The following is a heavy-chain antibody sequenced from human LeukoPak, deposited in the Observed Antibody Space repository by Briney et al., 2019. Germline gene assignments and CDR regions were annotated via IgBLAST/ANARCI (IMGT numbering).Heavy chain of an antibody. CDR1: GFTFSAFS. Sequence: GGSLRLSCAASGFTFSAFSMNWVRQAPGKGLVWVSRINSDGSSTSYADSVKGRFTISRDNAKNTLYLQMNSLRAEDTAVYYCARDGDYSSGWYYFDYWGQGTLVTVSS. J-gene: IGHJ4*02. CDR3: ARDGDYSSGWYYFDY. D-gene: IGHD6-19*01. CDR2: INSDGSST. V-gene: IGHV3-74*01.